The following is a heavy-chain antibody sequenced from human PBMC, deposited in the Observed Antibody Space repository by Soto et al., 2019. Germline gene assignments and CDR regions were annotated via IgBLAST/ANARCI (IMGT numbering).Heavy chain of an antibody. CDR2: IIPILGIA. CDR1: GGTFSSYT. J-gene: IGHJ6*02. CDR3: ARDTPRGRYYYGMDV. D-gene: IGHD1-26*01. V-gene: IGHV1-69*08. Sequence: QVQLVQSGAEVKKPGSSVKVSCKASGGTFSSYTISWVRQAPGQGLEWMGRIIPILGIANYAQKFQGRVTITADKSTSTAYMELSSLRSEDTAVYYCARDTPRGRYYYGMDVWGQGPTVTVSS.